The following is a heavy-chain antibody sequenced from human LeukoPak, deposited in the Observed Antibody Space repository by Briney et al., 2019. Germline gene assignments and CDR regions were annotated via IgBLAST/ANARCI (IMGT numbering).Heavy chain of an antibody. CDR1: GFPFSNAW. J-gene: IGHJ4*02. Sequence: PGGSLRLSCAASGFPFSNAWMSWVRQAPGKGLEWVRRIKSKTDGGTADYAAPVTGRFTISRDDSKNTLYLQMNSLKTEDTAVYYCYYYYRSGGPFGSVLDYWGQGTLVTVSS. CDR3: YYYYRSGGPFGSVLDY. CDR2: IKSKTDGGTA. D-gene: IGHD3-22*01. V-gene: IGHV3-15*01.